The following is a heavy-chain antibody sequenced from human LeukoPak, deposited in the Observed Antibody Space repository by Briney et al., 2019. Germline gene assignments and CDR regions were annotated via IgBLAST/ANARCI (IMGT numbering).Heavy chain of an antibody. CDR2: ISYDGSNK. Sequence: PGGSLRLSCAASGFTFSSYGMHWVRQAPGKGLEWVAVISYDGSNKYYADSVKGRFTISRDNSKNTLYLQMNSLRAEDTAVYYCAKDGGGKMGYWGQGTLVTVSS. D-gene: IGHD2-15*01. CDR3: AKDGGGKMGY. CDR1: GFTFSSYG. V-gene: IGHV3-30*18. J-gene: IGHJ4*02.